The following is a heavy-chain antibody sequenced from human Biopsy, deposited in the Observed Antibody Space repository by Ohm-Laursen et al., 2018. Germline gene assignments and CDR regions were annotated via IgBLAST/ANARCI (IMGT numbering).Heavy chain of an antibody. CDR3: ARGMRSSGWPYFDS. Sequence: SDTLSLTCPVSGDSINNYYWSWIRQPAGKGLEWIGRIYTSGSPNYNLSLESRVTMSVDMPKNQFSLKLSSVTAADTAIYYCARGMRSSGWPYFDSWGQGTLVTVSS. V-gene: IGHV4-4*07. CDR1: GDSINNYY. CDR2: IYTSGSP. D-gene: IGHD6-19*01. J-gene: IGHJ4*02.